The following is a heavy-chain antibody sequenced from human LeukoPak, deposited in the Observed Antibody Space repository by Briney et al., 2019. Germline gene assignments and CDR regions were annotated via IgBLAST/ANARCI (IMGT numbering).Heavy chain of an antibody. CDR2: IKSKTTGGAI. Sequence: GGSLRLSCAASGFTFITFSDAWMSWVRQAPGKGLEWVGRIKSKTTGGAIDYAAPVKGRFSILRDDSKDTLYLQMNGLRTDDTAVYYCTTGGLRWGQGTLVTVS. CDR3: TTGGLR. D-gene: IGHD4-17*01. J-gene: IGHJ4*02. V-gene: IGHV3-15*01. CDR1: GFTFITFSDAW.